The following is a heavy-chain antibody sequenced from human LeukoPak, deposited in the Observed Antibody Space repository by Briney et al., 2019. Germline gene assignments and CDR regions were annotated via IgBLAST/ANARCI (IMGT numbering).Heavy chain of an antibody. CDR2: INPSGGST. V-gene: IGHV1-46*01. Sequence: GASVKVSCKASGYTFTSYYMHWVRQAPGQGLEWMGIINPSGGSTSCAQKFQGRVTMTRDMSTSTVYMELSSLKASDTAMYYCARHDQGGATTLDYWGQGTLVTVSS. CDR1: GYTFTSYY. J-gene: IGHJ4*02. D-gene: IGHD1-26*01. CDR3: ARHDQGGATTLDY.